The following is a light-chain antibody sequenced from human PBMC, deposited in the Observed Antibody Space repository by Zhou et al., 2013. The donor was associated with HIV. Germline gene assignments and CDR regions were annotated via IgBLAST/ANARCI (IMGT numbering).Light chain of an antibody. V-gene: IGKV1-39*01. Sequence: DVQMTQSPSSLSASVGDRVTITCRASQSIATYLNWYQQTPGKAPKFLISAASSLQSGVSSRFSGSGSGTDFTLTISNLQPEDFATYYCQQTYSTPITFGQGTRLEIK. CDR3: QQTYSTPIT. CDR1: QSIATY. J-gene: IGKJ5*01. CDR2: AAS.